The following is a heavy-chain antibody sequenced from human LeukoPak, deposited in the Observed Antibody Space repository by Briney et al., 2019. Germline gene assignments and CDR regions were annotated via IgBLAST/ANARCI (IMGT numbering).Heavy chain of an antibody. CDR1: GFTFSSYA. CDR2: ISGSGGST. J-gene: IGHJ4*02. V-gene: IGHV3-23*01. Sequence: GGSLRLSCAASGFTFSSYAMSWVRQAPGKGLEWVSAISGSGGSTYYADSVKGRFTISRDNSKNTLYLQMNSLRAEDTAVYYCATSTPTYYDILTGYIKGYYFDYWGQGTLVTVSS. D-gene: IGHD3-9*01. CDR3: ATSTPTYYDILTGYIKGYYFDY.